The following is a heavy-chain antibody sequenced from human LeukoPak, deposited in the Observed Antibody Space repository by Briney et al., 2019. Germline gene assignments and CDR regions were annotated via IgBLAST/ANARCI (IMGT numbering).Heavy chain of an antibody. V-gene: IGHV1-69*13. CDR1: GDTFGSYA. Sequence: SVKVSCKASGDTFGSYAISWVRQAPGQGLEWMGGIIPIFGTANYAQKFQGRVTITADESTSTAYMELSSLRSEDTAVYYCARPRAGPDIVVVPAAMGGYYYYGMDVWGKGTTVTVSS. D-gene: IGHD2-2*01. J-gene: IGHJ6*04. CDR2: IIPIFGTA. CDR3: ARPRAGPDIVVVPAAMGGYYYYGMDV.